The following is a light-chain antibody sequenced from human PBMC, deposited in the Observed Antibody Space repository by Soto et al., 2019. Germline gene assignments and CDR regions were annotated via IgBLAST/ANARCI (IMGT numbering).Light chain of an antibody. CDR1: QSISGY. Sequence: DIQMTQSPSTLSASVGDRVTITCRASQSISGYLNRYQQKPGKAPKVLISGASTLHNGVPSRFSGRGSGTEFTLTISSLQPEDVATYYCQQSRSTLLTFGGGTKVDSK. CDR3: QQSRSTLLT. J-gene: IGKJ4*01. V-gene: IGKV1-39*01. CDR2: GAS.